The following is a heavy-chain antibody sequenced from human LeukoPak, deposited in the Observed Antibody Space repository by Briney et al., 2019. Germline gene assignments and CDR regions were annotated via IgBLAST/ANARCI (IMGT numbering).Heavy chain of an antibody. V-gene: IGHV4-38-2*02. CDR2: IYHSGST. D-gene: IGHD1-26*01. CDR1: GYSISSGYY. Sequence: SETLSLTCTVSGYSISSGYYWGWILQAPGKGLEWIGSIYHSGSTYYNPSLKSRVTISVDTSKNQFSLKLSSVTAADTAVYYCAREGNSGSYGWGQGTLVTVSS. CDR3: AREGNSGSYG. J-gene: IGHJ4*02.